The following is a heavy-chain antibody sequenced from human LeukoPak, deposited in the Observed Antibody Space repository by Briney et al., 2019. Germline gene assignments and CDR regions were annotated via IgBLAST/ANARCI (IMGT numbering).Heavy chain of an antibody. D-gene: IGHD5-18*01. V-gene: IGHV3-66*01. CDR2: IYSGGST. Sequence: GGSLRLSCAASGFTVSSNYMSWVRQAPGKGLEWVSVIYSGGSTYYADSVKGRFTICRDNSKNTLYLQMNSLRAEDTAVYYCARVSNRGYSYEVDYWGQGTLVTVSS. CDR3: ARVSNRGYSYEVDY. J-gene: IGHJ4*02. CDR1: GFTVSSNY.